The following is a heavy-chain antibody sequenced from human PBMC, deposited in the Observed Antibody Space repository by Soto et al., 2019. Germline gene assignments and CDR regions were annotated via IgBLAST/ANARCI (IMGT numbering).Heavy chain of an antibody. CDR3: ARTNYYGSGSLDY. CDR1: GFTFSSYG. V-gene: IGHV3-33*01. CDR2: IWYDGSNK. Sequence: GGSLRLSCAASGFTFSSYGMHWVRQAPGKGLEWVAVIWYDGSNKYYADSVKGRFTISRDNSKNTLYLQMNSLRAEDTAVYYCARTNYYGSGSLDYWGQGTLVTVSS. J-gene: IGHJ4*02. D-gene: IGHD3-10*01.